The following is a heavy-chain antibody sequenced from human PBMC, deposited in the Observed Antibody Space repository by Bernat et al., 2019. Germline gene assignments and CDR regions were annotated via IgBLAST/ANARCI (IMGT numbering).Heavy chain of an antibody. CDR1: GGSISSSNW. CDR2: IYHSGST. J-gene: IGHJ5*02. D-gene: IGHD6-19*01. CDR3: ARDHIVSGVACTFRWFDP. V-gene: IGHV4-4*02. Sequence: QVQLQESGPGLVKPSGTLSLTCAVSGGSISSSNWWSWVRQPPGKGLEWIGEIYHSGSTNYNPSLKSRVPISVDKSKTQFSLKLSSVTAADTAVYYCARDHIVSGVACTFRWFDPWGQGTLVTVSS.